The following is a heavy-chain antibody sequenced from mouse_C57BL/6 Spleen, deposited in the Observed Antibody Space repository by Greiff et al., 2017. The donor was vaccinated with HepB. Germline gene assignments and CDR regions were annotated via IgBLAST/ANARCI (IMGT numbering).Heavy chain of an antibody. CDR1: GFTFSSYA. V-gene: IGHV5-4*03. Sequence: EVMLVESGGGLVKPGGSLKLSCAASGFTFSSYAMSWVRQTPGKRLEWVATISDGGSYNYYPDNVKGRFTISRANAKNNLYLQMSHLKSEDTAMYYCARGGTLVATFDYWGQGTTLTVSS. CDR2: ISDGGSYN. D-gene: IGHD1-1*01. J-gene: IGHJ2*01. CDR3: ARGGTLVATFDY.